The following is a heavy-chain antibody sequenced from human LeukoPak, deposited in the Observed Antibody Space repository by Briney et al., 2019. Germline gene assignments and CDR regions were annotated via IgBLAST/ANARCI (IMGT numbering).Heavy chain of an antibody. CDR3: ARGGYDSSGYSQSSYFDL. CDR1: GYTFTSYG. CDR2: ISAYNGNT. D-gene: IGHD3-22*01. V-gene: IGHV1-18*01. Sequence: ASVKVSRKASGYTFTSYGISWVRQAPGQGLEWMGWISAYNGNTNYAQKLQGRVTMTTDTSTSTAYMELRSLRSDDTAVYYCARGGYDSSGYSQSSYFDLWGRGTLVTVSS. J-gene: IGHJ2*01.